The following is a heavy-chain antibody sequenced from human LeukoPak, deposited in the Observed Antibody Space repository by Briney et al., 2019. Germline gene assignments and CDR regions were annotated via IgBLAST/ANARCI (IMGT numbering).Heavy chain of an antibody. CDR2: IYHSGST. CDR3: ARDGIAVAAWFDP. V-gene: IGHV4-38-2*02. CDR1: GYSISSGYY. D-gene: IGHD6-19*01. Sequence: SETLSLTCTVSGYSISSGYYWGWIRQPPGKGLEWIGSIYHSGSTYYNPSLKSRVTISVDTSKNQFSLKLSSVTAADTAVYYCARDGIAVAAWFDPWGQGTLVTVSS. J-gene: IGHJ5*02.